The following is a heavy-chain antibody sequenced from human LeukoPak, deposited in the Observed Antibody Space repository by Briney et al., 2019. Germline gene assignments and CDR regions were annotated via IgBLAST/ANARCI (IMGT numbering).Heavy chain of an antibody. V-gene: IGHV1-8*01. CDR2: MNPTSGDT. J-gene: IGHJ6*03. CDR1: GYTFTSYD. Sequence: ASVKVSCKASGYTFTSYDINWVRQAPGQGLEWMGWMNPTSGDTGYAQKFQGRVTMTRSVSKNTAYMELSRLRSEDTAVYFCARVVMKAFYYYYMDVWGKGTTIIISS. D-gene: IGHD2-21*01. CDR3: ARVVMKAFYYYYMDV.